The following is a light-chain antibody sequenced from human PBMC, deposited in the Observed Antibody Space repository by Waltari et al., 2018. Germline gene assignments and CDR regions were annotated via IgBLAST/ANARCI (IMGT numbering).Light chain of an antibody. J-gene: IGLJ1*01. V-gene: IGLV2-14*01. Sequence: QSALTQPASVSVSPGQSITISCTGSSSDVGGYNYVSWYQQHPGKAPKVLIYDVSKWPSGVSNRFSGSKSGNTASLTISGLQAEDEADYYCTSYASSGTYVFGTGTKVTVL. CDR1: SSDVGGYNY. CDR2: DVS. CDR3: TSYASSGTYV.